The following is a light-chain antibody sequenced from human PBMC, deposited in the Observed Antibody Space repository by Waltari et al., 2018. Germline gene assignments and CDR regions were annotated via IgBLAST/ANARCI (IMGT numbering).Light chain of an antibody. CDR3: SSYAGSNNFV. V-gene: IGLV2-8*01. Sequence: QSALTQPPSASGSPGQSATISCTGTSSDVGGYNYVSWYQQHPGKAPKLMIYEVSKRPSGVPDRFSGSKSGNPASLTVSGLQAEDEADYYCSSYAGSNNFVFGTGTKVTVL. CDR1: SSDVGGYNY. CDR2: EVS. J-gene: IGLJ1*01.